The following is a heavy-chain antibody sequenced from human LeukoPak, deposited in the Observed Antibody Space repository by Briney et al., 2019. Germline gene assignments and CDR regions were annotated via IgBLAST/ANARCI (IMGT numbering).Heavy chain of an antibody. CDR3: IKDLRLDLHLDTFEI. CDR1: GFTFDDYA. D-gene: IGHD1-7*01. V-gene: IGHV3-9*01. Sequence: PGRSLRLSCAASGFTFDDYAMHWVRQAPGKGLEWVSSISWDSGDSVHADAVQGRFTISRDNAKNSLYLQMNNLRPEDTALYYCIKDLRLDLHLDTFEIWGQGTMVTVSS. CDR2: ISWDSGDS. J-gene: IGHJ3*02.